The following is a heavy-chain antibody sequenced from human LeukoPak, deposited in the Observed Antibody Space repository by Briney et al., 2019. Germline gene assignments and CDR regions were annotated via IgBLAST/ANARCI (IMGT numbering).Heavy chain of an antibody. V-gene: IGHV1-2*02. CDR2: INPNSGGT. Sequence: GASVKVSCKASGYTFTAYYMHWVRRAPGQGLEWMGWINPNSGGTKYAQNFQGRVTMTRDTSISTAYMELSSLRSDDTAVYYCARDRGGDAFDIWGQGTMVTVSS. J-gene: IGHJ3*02. D-gene: IGHD3-10*01. CDR3: ARDRGGDAFDI. CDR1: GYTFTAYY.